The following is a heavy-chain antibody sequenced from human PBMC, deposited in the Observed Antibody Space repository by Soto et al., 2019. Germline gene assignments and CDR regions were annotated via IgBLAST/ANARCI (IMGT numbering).Heavy chain of an antibody. Sequence: QITLKESGPTPVKPTPTLTLTFTFSGFSRSTSGVGVGWIRPPPGKALEWLALIYWADDTRYSPSRKSRLTITKDTSKNQVVLTMTNMDPVDTATYYCAHQMYSSSWYNNGMAVWVHGTTDTVTS. J-gene: IGHJ6*02. CDR1: GFSRSTSGVG. CDR2: IYWADDT. D-gene: IGHD6-13*01. V-gene: IGHV2-5*02. CDR3: AHQMYSSSWYNNGMAV.